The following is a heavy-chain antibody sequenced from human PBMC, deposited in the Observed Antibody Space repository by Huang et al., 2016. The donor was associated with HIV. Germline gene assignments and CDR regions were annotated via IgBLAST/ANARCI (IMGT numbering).Heavy chain of an antibody. V-gene: IGHV4-34*02. CDR1: GGSLSGYY. D-gene: IGHD3-10*01. Sequence: QVHLQQWGAGLLKSAETLSLTCAVYGGSLSGYYWSWLRQTPGKGLEWIGEINHLGSPNYNPSLKSRVSISMDGSKKQLSLKLRSSSDADTAVYFCARDATKNPRGWFDPWGQGTLVTVSS. CDR3: ARDATKNPRGWFDP. CDR2: INHLGSP. J-gene: IGHJ5*02.